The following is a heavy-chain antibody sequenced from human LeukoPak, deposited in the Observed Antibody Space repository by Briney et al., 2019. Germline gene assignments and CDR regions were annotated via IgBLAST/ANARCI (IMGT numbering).Heavy chain of an antibody. J-gene: IGHJ4*02. Sequence: SETLSLTCTVSVGSISTYYWSWIRQPPGKGLEWIGYIYYSGSTNYNPSLKSRITISVDTSNNQFSLNLSSVTAADTAVYYCARSERYNSGWYFYFDYWGQGTLVTVSS. V-gene: IGHV4-59*01. CDR2: IYYSGST. D-gene: IGHD6-19*01. CDR1: VGSISTYY. CDR3: ARSERYNSGWYFYFDY.